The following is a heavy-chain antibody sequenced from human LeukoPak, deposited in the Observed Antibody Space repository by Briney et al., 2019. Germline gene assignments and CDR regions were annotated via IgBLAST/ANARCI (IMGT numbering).Heavy chain of an antibody. Sequence: AGSLRLSCAASGFTFSSNSMNWVRQAPGPGLEWVSSISSSSSYINYADSVKGRFTISRDNAKNSLYLQMNSLRAEDTAVYYCARAHNWKYGTFDYWGQGTLVTVSS. CDR2: ISSSSSYI. CDR3: ARAHNWKYGTFDY. V-gene: IGHV3-21*01. J-gene: IGHJ4*02. CDR1: GFTFSSNS. D-gene: IGHD1-7*01.